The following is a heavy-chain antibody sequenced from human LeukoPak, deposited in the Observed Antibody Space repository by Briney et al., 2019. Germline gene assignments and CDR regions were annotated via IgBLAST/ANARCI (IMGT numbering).Heavy chain of an antibody. J-gene: IGHJ6*02. CDR1: GYSISSAYY. CDR2: IYHSGST. V-gene: IGHV4-38-2*02. D-gene: IGHD6-13*01. Sequence: SETLSLTCTVSGYSISSAYYWGWIRQPPGKGLEWIGSIYHSGSTYYNPSLKSRVTISVDTSKNQFSLKLSSVTAADTAVYYCARDRFTGSSWSPPYYYGMDVWGQGTTVTVSS. CDR3: ARDRFTGSSWSPPYYYGMDV.